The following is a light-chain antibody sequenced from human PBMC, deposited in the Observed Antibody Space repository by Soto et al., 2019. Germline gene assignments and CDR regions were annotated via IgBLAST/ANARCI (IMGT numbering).Light chain of an antibody. CDR2: DNN. Sequence: QSVLTRPPSVSAAPGQKVTISCSGSSSNIGNNYVSWYQQLPGTAPKLLIYDNNKRPSGIPDRFSGSKSGTSATLGITGLQTGDEADYYCGTWDSSLSAGVVFGGGTKVTVL. J-gene: IGLJ2*01. CDR1: SSNIGNNY. V-gene: IGLV1-51*01. CDR3: GTWDSSLSAGVV.